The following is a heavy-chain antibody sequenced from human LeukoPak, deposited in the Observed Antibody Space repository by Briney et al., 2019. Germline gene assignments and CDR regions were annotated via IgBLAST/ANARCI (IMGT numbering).Heavy chain of an antibody. CDR2: IKSKTDGGTT. J-gene: IGHJ3*02. CDR1: GFTFSSYG. V-gene: IGHV3-15*01. D-gene: IGHD1-26*01. Sequence: GGSLRLSCAASGFTFSSYGMSWVRQAPGKGLEWVGRIKSKTDGGTTDYAAPVKGRFTISRDDSKNTLYLQMNSLKTEDTAVYYCTTGWELLAFDAFDIWGQGTMVTVSS. CDR3: TTGWELLAFDAFDI.